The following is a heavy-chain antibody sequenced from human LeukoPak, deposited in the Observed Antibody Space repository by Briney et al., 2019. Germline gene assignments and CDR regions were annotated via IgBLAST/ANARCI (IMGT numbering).Heavy chain of an antibody. J-gene: IGHJ3*02. Sequence: GASVKVSCKVSGYTLTELSMHWVRQAPGKGLEWMGGFDPEDGETIYAQKFQGRVTMTEDTSTDTAYMELSNLRSEDTAVYYCATAIPSIFGVVPYWGAFDIWGQGTMVTVSS. CDR1: GYTLTELS. D-gene: IGHD3-3*01. V-gene: IGHV1-24*01. CDR2: FDPEDGET. CDR3: ATAIPSIFGVVPYWGAFDI.